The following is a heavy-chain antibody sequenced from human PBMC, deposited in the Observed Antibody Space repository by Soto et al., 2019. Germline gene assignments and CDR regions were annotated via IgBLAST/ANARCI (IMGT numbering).Heavy chain of an antibody. CDR1: GGSISSGDYY. Sequence: PAETLSLTCTVSGGSISSGDYYWDWIRHPPGKGLEWIGYIYYSGSTYYNPSLKSRVTISVDTSKNQFSLKLSSVTAADTAVYFCARGGYYYDSRSNWFDPWGQGTLVTVSS. J-gene: IGHJ5*02. CDR3: ARGGYYYDSRSNWFDP. CDR2: IYYSGST. D-gene: IGHD3-22*01. V-gene: IGHV4-30-4*01.